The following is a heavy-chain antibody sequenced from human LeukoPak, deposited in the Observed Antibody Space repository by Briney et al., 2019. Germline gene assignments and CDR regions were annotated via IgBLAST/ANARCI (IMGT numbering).Heavy chain of an antibody. CDR2: ISYDGSNK. D-gene: IGHD3-10*01. CDR3: AHTHLTLWFGELLPKRGMDV. Sequence: QAGGSLRLSCAASGFTFSSYGMHWVRQAPGKGLEWVAVISYDGSNKYYADSVKGRFTISRDNSKNTLYLQMNSLRAEDTAVYYCAHTHLTLWFGELLPKRGMDVWGKETTVTVSS. J-gene: IGHJ6*04. CDR1: GFTFSSYG. V-gene: IGHV3-30*03.